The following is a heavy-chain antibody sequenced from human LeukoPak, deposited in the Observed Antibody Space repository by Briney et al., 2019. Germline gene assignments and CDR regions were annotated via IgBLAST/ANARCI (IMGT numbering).Heavy chain of an antibody. CDR1: GYTLTGLS. CDR3: ATTAIAAAASGAFDI. J-gene: IGHJ3*02. D-gene: IGHD6-13*01. CDR2: FDPEDGET. Sequence: ASVKVSCKVSGYTLTGLSMHWVRQAPGKGLEWMGGFDPEDGETIYAQKFQGRVTMTEDTSTDTAYMELSSLRSEDTAVYYCATTAIAAAASGAFDIWGQGTMVTVSS. V-gene: IGHV1-24*01.